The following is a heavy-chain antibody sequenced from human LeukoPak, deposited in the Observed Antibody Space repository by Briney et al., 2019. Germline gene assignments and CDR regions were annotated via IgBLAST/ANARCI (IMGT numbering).Heavy chain of an antibody. CDR2: IYSSGST. CDR1: GASISSYY. Sequence: PSETLSLTCTVSGASISSYYWSWLRQPPGKGLEWIGYIYSSGSTTYNPSLKTRVTISLDTSKNQFSLKLSSVTAADTAVYYCARAEWELDDAFDIWGQGTMVTVSS. CDR3: ARAEWELDDAFDI. J-gene: IGHJ3*02. D-gene: IGHD1-26*01. V-gene: IGHV4-59*08.